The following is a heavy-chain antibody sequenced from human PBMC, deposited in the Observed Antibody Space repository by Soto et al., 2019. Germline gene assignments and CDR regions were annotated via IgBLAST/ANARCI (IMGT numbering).Heavy chain of an antibody. V-gene: IGHV4-59*08. J-gene: IGHJ6*02. Sequence: SDTCRVGDESSSSFRGSRIRKKQRRRMEWIGYIDSNGGTSYNPSLQRRVTISIDTSTKQFSLKLSSVTAADTAVYYCVRQGFGRLHGLVAVWGHGTTVPVS. CDR3: VRQGFGRLHGLVAV. CDR1: DESSSSFR. CDR2: IDSNGGT. D-gene: IGHD3-10*01.